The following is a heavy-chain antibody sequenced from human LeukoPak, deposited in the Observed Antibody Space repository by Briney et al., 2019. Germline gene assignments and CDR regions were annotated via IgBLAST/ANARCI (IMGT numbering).Heavy chain of an antibody. D-gene: IGHD2-2*01. Sequence: GSSVKVSCKASGGTFSSYAISWVRQAPGQGLEWMGRIIPILGMANYAQKFQGRVTITADKSTSTAYMELSSLRSEDTAVYYCARDRKGYCSSTSCYRSLTYYYYGMDVWGQGTTVTVSS. CDR3: ARDRKGYCSSTSCYRSLTYYYYGMDV. V-gene: IGHV1-69*04. CDR1: GGTFSSYA. J-gene: IGHJ6*02. CDR2: IIPILGMA.